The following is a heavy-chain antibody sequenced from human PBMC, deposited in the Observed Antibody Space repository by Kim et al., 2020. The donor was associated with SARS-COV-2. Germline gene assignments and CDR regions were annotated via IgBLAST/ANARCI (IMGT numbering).Heavy chain of an antibody. V-gene: IGHV3-48*03. J-gene: IGHJ4*02. CDR1: DYTMSRYA. D-gene: IGHD2-21*01. CDR2: ISSRVGIR. Sequence: GGSLRLSCKTSDYTMSRYAMKWVCQPSGEGPELGSSISSRVGIRHYADAVTSRFTIARDHAKNSLLLQKSSLRAEDTAIYHCVRARHPYCDGECYPRWGQGTLVIVAS. CDR3: VRARHPYCDGECYPR.